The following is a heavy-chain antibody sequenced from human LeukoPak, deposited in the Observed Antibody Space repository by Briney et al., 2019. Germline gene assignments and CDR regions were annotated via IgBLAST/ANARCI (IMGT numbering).Heavy chain of an antibody. Sequence: GGSLRLSCAASGFTFSSYWMHWVRQARGKGLVGVSRIDTDGSSTSYADSVKGRFTISRDNAKNRLYVQMNSLRAEDTAVYYCATGSGLWSPDYWGQGTLVTVSS. J-gene: IGHJ4*02. CDR1: GFTFSSYW. D-gene: IGHD5-18*01. CDR2: IDTDGSST. CDR3: ATGSGLWSPDY. V-gene: IGHV3-74*01.